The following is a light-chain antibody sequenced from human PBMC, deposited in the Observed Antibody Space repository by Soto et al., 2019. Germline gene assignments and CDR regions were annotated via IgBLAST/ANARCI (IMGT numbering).Light chain of an antibody. J-gene: IGLJ2*01. CDR3: AAWDDSLNGVV. V-gene: IGLV1-44*01. CDR2: SND. CDR1: RSNIGSNS. Sequence: QAVVTQPPSASGTPGQRVTISCSGSRSNIGSNSVHWYHQLPGTAPKLLIYSNDQRPSGVPDRFSGSKSGASASLAIRGLQSEDEADYFCAAWDDSLNGVVFGGGTQLTVL.